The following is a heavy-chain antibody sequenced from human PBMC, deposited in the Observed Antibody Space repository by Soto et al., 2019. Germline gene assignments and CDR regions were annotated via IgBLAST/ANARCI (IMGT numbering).Heavy chain of an antibody. CDR1: GYTFTSYA. CDR2: IIPIFGTA. D-gene: IGHD3-3*01. CDR3: AGGHITIFGVAPPGDYYYYGMDV. J-gene: IGHJ6*02. V-gene: IGHV1-69*13. Sequence: ASVKVSCKASGYTFTSYAISWVRQAPGQGLEWMGGIIPIFGTANYAQKFQGRVTITADESTSTAYMELSSLRSEDTAVYYCAGGHITIFGVAPPGDYYYYGMDVWGQGTTVTVSS.